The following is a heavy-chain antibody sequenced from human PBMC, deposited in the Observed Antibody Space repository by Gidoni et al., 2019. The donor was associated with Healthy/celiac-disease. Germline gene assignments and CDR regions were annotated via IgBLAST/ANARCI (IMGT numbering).Heavy chain of an antibody. CDR3: ATQSASSSWTPYFDY. J-gene: IGHJ4*02. V-gene: IGHV3-53*01. CDR1: GFPVRSNY. Sequence: EVQLVESGGGLIEPGGSMRLSCAASGFPVRSNYMSWVRQAPGKGLGWVSVIYSGGSTYYADSVKGRFTIARDNSKNTLYLQMNSLRAEDTAVYYCATQSASSSWTPYFDYWGQGTLVTVSS. CDR2: IYSGGST. D-gene: IGHD6-13*01.